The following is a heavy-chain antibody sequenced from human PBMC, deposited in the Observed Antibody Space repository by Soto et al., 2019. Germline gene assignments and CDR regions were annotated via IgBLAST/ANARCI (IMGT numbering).Heavy chain of an antibody. Sequence: LLCRLSCASIRTAGYYWSWLRQSPGKGLEWIGHIYYTGSTFYSPSLKSRLTISLGTSKNQLSLDLRSVTAADTAMYYCARIEMASIKWGRGTLVTVSS. CDR3: ARIEMASIK. J-gene: IGHJ4*02. V-gene: IGHV4-31*03. CDR1: CASIRTAGYY. CDR2: IYYTGST.